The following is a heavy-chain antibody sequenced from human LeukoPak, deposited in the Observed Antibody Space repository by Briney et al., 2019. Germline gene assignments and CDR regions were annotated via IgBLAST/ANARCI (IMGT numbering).Heavy chain of an antibody. D-gene: IGHD6-13*01. CDR3: ARGHWYADY. CDR1: GFTFSSYG. Sequence: GGSLRLSCAASGFTFSSYGMHWVRQAPGKGLEWVAVISYDGSNKYYADSVKSRFTISRDNSKNTLYLQMNSLRAEDTAVYYCARGHWYADYWGQGTLVTVSS. J-gene: IGHJ4*02. CDR2: ISYDGSNK. V-gene: IGHV3-30*03.